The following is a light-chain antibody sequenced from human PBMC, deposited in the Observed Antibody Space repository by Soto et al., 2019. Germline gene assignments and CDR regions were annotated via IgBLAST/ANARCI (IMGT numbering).Light chain of an antibody. CDR1: HIVSSSY. CDR3: QQYHTWLAYT. J-gene: IGKJ2*01. CDR2: GAS. Sequence: EIVLTQSPVTLSLSPGERATLSCRASHIVSSSYLAWYQQKPGQAPRLLIYGASTRATGIPARFSGSGSGTEFTLTISSLQSEDFAVYYCQQYHTWLAYTFGQGTKLEIK. V-gene: IGKV3-15*01.